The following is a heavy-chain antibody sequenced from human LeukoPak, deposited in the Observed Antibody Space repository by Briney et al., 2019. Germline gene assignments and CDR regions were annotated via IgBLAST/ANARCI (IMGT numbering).Heavy chain of an antibody. V-gene: IGHV4-59*01. Sequence: PSETLSLTCTVSGGSITSYYWSWIRQPPGKRLEWIGYIFYSGSTNYNPSLVSRVSILIDTSENQFSLTLSSLTAADTAVYYCAKYPGYPTRWFEPWSQGSLVTVSS. CDR2: IFYSGST. CDR3: AKYPGYPTRWFEP. CDR1: GGSITSYY. J-gene: IGHJ5*02. D-gene: IGHD6-13*01.